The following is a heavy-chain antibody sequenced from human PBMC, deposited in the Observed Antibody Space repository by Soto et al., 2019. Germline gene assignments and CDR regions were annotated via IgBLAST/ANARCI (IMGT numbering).Heavy chain of an antibody. CDR3: ARDAGSGTSQLGYYYGMDV. CDR2: ISSSGSTI. Sequence: PGGSLRLSCAASGFTFSSYEMNWVRQAPGKGLEWVSYISSSGSTIYYADSVKGRFTISRDNAKNSLYLQMNSLRAEDTAVYYCARDAGSGTSQLGYYYGMDVWGQGTTVTVSS. V-gene: IGHV3-48*03. J-gene: IGHJ6*02. CDR1: GFTFSSYE. D-gene: IGHD1-1*01.